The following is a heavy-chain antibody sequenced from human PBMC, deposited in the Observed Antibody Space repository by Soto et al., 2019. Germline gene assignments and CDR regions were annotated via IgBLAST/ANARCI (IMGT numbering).Heavy chain of an antibody. CDR1: GFTFSSYD. J-gene: IGHJ6*02. CDR3: ARDRSTVAPYGMDV. D-gene: IGHD4-17*01. CDR2: IGTAGDT. V-gene: IGHV3-13*01. Sequence: GGSLRLSCAASGFTFSSYDMHWVRQATGKGLEWVSAIGTAGDTYYPGSVKGRFTISRENAKNSLYLQMNSLRAEDTAVYYCARDRSTVAPYGMDVWGQGTTVTV.